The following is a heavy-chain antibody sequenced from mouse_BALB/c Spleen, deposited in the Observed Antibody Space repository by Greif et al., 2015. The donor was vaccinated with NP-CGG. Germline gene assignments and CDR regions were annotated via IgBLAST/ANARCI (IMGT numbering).Heavy chain of an antibody. J-gene: IGHJ2*01. CDR3: AGGLRLDY. V-gene: IGHV1-69*01. Sequence: QVQLKESGAELVVPGASVKMSCKASGYTFTDYWVHWVKRRPGQGLEWIGAIDTSDSYTSYNQKFKGKATLTVDESSSTAYMQLSSLTSEDSAVYYCAGGLRLDYWGQGTTLTVSS. D-gene: IGHD2-2*01. CDR1: GYTFTDYW. CDR2: IDTSDSYT.